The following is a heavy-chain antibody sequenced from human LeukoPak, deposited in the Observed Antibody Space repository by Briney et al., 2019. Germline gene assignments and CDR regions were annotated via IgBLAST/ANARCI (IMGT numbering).Heavy chain of an antibody. J-gene: IGHJ3*02. CDR1: GFTLSHYY. CDR3: ARDRRRAFDI. Sequence: GGSLRLSCGASGFTLSHYYMTGVRQARGKGREGVSHNSSRWGSIYYADAVKVGFTISRDNSKNTLYLQVNSLRAEDAAVYYCARDRRRAFDIWGQGTMVTVSS. V-gene: IGHV3-11*01. CDR2: NSSRWGSI.